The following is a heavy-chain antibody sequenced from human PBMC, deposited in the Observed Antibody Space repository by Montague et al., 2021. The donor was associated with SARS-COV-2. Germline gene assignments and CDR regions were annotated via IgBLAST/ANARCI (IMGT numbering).Heavy chain of an antibody. CDR3: ARVDYQVPYYYYAGMDL. D-gene: IGHD3/OR15-3a*01. Sequence: SLRLSCAASGFTFTHYWMTWVRLAPGKGLEWVATINQHGGENYYVGSVKGRFTISRDNAKKSVYLQINSLGAEDTAVYYCARVDYQVPYYYYAGMDLWGQGTTVTASS. CDR2: INQHGGEN. CDR1: GFTFTHYW. J-gene: IGHJ6*02. V-gene: IGHV3-7*01.